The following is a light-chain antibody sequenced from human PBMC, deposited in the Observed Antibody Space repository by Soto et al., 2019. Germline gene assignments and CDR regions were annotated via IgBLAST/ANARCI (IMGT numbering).Light chain of an antibody. CDR2: AAS. CDR1: QTISSW. CDR3: QKANSFPLT. Sequence: DLPKTQSSSTMSGSVGERVTSNCLASQTISSWLAWYQQKPGKAHKLLIYAASSLQSWVPPRVRGSGSGTDFTLTISSLQAEDVATDYCQKANSFPLTFGGGPKV. V-gene: IGKV1-12*01. J-gene: IGKJ4*01.